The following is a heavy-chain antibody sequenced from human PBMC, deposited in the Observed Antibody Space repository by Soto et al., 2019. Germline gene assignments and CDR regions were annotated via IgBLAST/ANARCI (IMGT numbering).Heavy chain of an antibody. CDR1: GYTLTKYD. V-gene: IGHV1-18*04. J-gene: IGHJ6*02. CDR2: ISGHTGNT. Sequence: QVQLVQSGAEVKKPGASEKVSCKASGYTLTKYDISWVRQAPGQGLEWMGWISGHTGNTNYAQRFHGRVTLTTDTSAGTAYMELRSLRSDDTAVYYCARGGHCTPSSCYGDYDRGMDVWGQGTTVTVSS. D-gene: IGHD2-8*01. CDR3: ARGGHCTPSSCYGDYDRGMDV.